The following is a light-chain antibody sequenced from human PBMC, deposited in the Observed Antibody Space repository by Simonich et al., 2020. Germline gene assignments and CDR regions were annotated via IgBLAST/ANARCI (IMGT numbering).Light chain of an antibody. CDR3: QQYNNWPLFT. CDR2: GAS. V-gene: IGKV3-15*01. CDR1: QSGSSN. J-gene: IGKJ2*01. Sequence: EIVMTQSPATLSVSPGERATLSCRASQSGSSNLAWYQQKPGQAPRLLIYGASTRATRIPARFSGSGSGTEFTLTISSMQSEDFAVYYCQQYNNWPLFTFGQGTKLEIK.